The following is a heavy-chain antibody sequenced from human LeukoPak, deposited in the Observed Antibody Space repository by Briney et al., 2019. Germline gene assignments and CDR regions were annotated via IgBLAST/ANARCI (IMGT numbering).Heavy chain of an antibody. Sequence: ASETLSLTCTVSGGSISSYYWSWIRQPPGKGLDWIGYVYYSGGTNYNPSLKSRVITSVDTSKNQFFLNLISVTAADTAVYYCARGTAQTVNTYAFDMWGQGTMVTVSS. V-gene: IGHV4-59*01. CDR1: GGSISSYY. D-gene: IGHD4-17*01. CDR3: ARGTAQTVNTYAFDM. CDR2: VYYSGGT. J-gene: IGHJ3*02.